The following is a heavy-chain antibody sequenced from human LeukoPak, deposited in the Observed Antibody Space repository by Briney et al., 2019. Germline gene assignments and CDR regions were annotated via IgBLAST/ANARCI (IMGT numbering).Heavy chain of an antibody. V-gene: IGHV4-39*01. J-gene: IGHJ4*02. CDR1: GDFITSGSGIFY. CDR2: VFYSGST. Sequence: SETLSLTCTVSGDFITSGSGIFYWGWIRQSPGKGLEWIGSVFYSGSTPYNPSLKSRVTISVDTSKNQFSLKLSSVTAADTAVYYCARNSATVNHVYKFFDYWGRGTLVTVSS. D-gene: IGHD4-17*01. CDR3: ARNSATVNHVYKFFDY.